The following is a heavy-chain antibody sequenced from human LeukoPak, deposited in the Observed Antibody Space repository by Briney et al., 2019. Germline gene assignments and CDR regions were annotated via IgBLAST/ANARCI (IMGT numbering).Heavy chain of an antibody. CDR3: ARARSYDPTRRYAFDI. CDR2: IYYSGST. D-gene: IGHD3-3*01. J-gene: IGHJ3*02. CDR1: GGSISSSSYY. Sequence: PSETLSLTCTVSGGSISSSSYYWGWIRQPPGKGLEWIGSIYYSGSTYYNPSLKSRVTISVDTSKNQFSLKLSSVTAADTAVYYCARARSYDPTRRYAFDIWGQGTMVTVSS. V-gene: IGHV4-39*07.